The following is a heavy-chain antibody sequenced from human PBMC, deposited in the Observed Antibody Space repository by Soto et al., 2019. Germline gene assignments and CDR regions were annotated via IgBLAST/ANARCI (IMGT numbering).Heavy chain of an antibody. J-gene: IGHJ4*02. V-gene: IGHV1-69*02. D-gene: IGHD3-3*01. CDR3: ARYATIFGVAPDY. CDR1: GGTFSSYT. CDR2: IIPILGIA. Sequence: ASVKVSCKASGGTFSSYTISWVRQAPGQGLEWMGRIIPILGIANYAQKFQGRVTITADKSTSTAYMELSSLRSEDTAVYYCARYATIFGVAPDYWGQGTLVTVSS.